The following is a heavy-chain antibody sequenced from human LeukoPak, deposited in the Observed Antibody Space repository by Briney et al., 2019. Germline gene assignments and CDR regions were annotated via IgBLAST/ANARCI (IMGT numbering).Heavy chain of an antibody. CDR2: ISSSGSTL. CDR1: GSTFSSYE. CDR3: ARDYYDSSGYYFDY. D-gene: IGHD3-22*01. Sequence: GGSLRLSCAASGSTFSSYEMNCVRQAPGKGLEWVSYISSSGSTLYYADFVKGRFTISRDNAKNSLYLQMNGLRAEDTAVYYCARDYYDSSGYYFDYWGQGTLVTVSS. V-gene: IGHV3-48*03. J-gene: IGHJ4*02.